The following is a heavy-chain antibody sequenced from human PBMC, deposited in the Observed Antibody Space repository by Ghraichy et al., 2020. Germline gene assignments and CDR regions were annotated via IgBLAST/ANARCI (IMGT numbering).Heavy chain of an antibody. D-gene: IGHD2-21*02. V-gene: IGHV3-74*01. J-gene: IGHJ6*02. CDR3: VRESTALSKFGMDV. Sequence: GGSLRLSCAASGFTFSSYWMHWVRQAPGKGLVWVSRINSDESTTNYADSMKGRFTISRDNAKNTLYLQMNSLRAEDTAVYFCVRESTALSKFGMDVWGQGTTVTVSS. CDR2: INSDESTT. CDR1: GFTFSSYW.